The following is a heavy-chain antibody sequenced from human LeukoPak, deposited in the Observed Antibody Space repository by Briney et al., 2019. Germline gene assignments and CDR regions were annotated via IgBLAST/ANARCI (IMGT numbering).Heavy chain of an antibody. Sequence: SETLSLTCAVSMDSTNGNYWSWVRQSPGKGLEWIGEVYRSGSTNYQPSLKSRVTISIDRSKDQISLDLTSVTAADTAVYYCAREIFNAPTPGAYWGQGILVTVSS. D-gene: IGHD2-15*01. CDR3: AREIFNAPTPGAY. CDR1: MDSTNGNY. CDR2: VYRSGST. J-gene: IGHJ4*02. V-gene: IGHV4-4*02.